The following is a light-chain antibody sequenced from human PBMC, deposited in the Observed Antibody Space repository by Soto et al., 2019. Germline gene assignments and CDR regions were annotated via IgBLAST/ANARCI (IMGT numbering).Light chain of an antibody. Sequence: EVVLTQSPATLSVSPGAGATLSCRASESVGSNLAWYQQKPGQTPRVLIYGASTRAIGIPARFSGSGFGTEFTLTISSLQSEDFVVYYCQQYSNWPLLSFGGATKV. J-gene: IGKJ4*01. V-gene: IGKV3-15*01. CDR3: QQYSNWPLLS. CDR2: GAS. CDR1: ESVGSN.